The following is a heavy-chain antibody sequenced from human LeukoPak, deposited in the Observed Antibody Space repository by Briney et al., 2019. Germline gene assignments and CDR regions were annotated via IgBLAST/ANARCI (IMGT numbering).Heavy chain of an antibody. CDR1: GFNVSNNY. CDR3: ARDRGAAAGN. CDR2: IYRGGST. Sequence: GGSLRLSCAASGFNVSNNYMSWVRQAPGKGLEWVSVIYRGGSTYYADSVKGRFIMSRDNSKNTVYLQMDSLRAEDTAVYYCARDRGAAAGNWGQGTLVTVSS. J-gene: IGHJ4*02. V-gene: IGHV3-53*01. D-gene: IGHD6-13*01.